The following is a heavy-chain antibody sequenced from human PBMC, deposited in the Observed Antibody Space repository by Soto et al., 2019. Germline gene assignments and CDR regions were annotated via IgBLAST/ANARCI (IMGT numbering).Heavy chain of an antibody. CDR2: IFYSGST. D-gene: IGHD6-19*01. CDR3: ARWNGYSSGLGY. V-gene: IGHV4-39*07. CDR1: GGSISSSSFY. J-gene: IGHJ4*02. Sequence: SETLSLTCTVSGGSISSSSFYWDWIRQPPGKGLEWIGCIFYSGSTYYNPSLKSRVTISVDTSKNQFSLKLSSVTAADTAVYYCARWNGYSSGLGYWGQGTLVTVSS.